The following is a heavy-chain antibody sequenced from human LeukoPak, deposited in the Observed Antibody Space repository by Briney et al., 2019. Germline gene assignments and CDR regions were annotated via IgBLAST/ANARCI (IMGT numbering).Heavy chain of an antibody. CDR3: ARHLFGSGYYPDY. Sequence: SETLSLTCAVYGGSFSGYYWSWIRQPPGKGLEWIGEINHSGSTNYNPSLKSRVTISVDTSKNQFSLKLSSVTATDTAVYYCARHLFGSGYYPDYWGQGTLVTVSS. CDR2: INHSGST. V-gene: IGHV4-34*01. CDR1: GGSFSGYY. J-gene: IGHJ4*02. D-gene: IGHD3-22*01.